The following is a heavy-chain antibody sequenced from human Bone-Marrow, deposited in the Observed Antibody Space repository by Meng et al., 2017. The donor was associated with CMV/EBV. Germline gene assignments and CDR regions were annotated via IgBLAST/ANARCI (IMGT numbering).Heavy chain of an antibody. CDR2: IRYDGSNK. CDR1: GFTFSSYG. V-gene: IGHV3-30*02. CDR3: AKDRHCSSTSCSYDAFDI. Sequence: GESLKISCAASGFTFSSYGMHWVRQAPGKGLEWVAFIRYDGSNKYYADSVKGRFTISRDNSKNTLYLQMNSLRAEDTAVYYCAKDRHCSSTSCSYDAFDIWGQGTMVTVSS. D-gene: IGHD2-2*01. J-gene: IGHJ3*02.